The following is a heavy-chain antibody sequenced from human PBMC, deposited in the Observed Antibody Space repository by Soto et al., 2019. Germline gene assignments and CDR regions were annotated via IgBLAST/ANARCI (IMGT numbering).Heavy chain of an antibody. Sequence: SEILSLTCAVSGYSISSAYYWGWIRQPPGEGLEWIGNIHHSGSTYYNPSLKSRVTISVDTSKNQFSLKMNSVTAADTAVYYCARLTNMVTTKWFDPWGQGTLVTV. V-gene: IGHV4-38-2*01. J-gene: IGHJ5*02. CDR3: ARLTNMVTTKWFDP. D-gene: IGHD4-17*01. CDR1: GYSISSAYY. CDR2: IHHSGST.